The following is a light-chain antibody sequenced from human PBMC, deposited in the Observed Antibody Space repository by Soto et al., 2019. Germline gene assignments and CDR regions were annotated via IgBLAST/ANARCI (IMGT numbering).Light chain of an antibody. Sequence: QSALTQPASVSGSPGQSITISCTGTSSDVGGYNYVSWYQHHPGKAPKLMIYEVSNRPSGVSNRFSGSKSGNTASLTISGLPAEDEADYYCSSYRSSSTRGVFGGGTKVTVL. CDR3: SSYRSSSTRGV. CDR1: SSDVGGYNY. J-gene: IGLJ3*02. CDR2: EVS. V-gene: IGLV2-14*01.